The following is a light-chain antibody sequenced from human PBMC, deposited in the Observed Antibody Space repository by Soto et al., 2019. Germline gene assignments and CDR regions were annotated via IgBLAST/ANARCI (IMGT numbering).Light chain of an antibody. CDR1: QCVSSSY. J-gene: IGKJ2*01. CDR2: GAS. Sequence: EIVLTQSPGTLSLSPGERATLSCRASQCVSSSYLAWYQQKPGQAPRLLIYGASSRATGIQDRFSGSGSGTDFTLTISRLEPEDFAVYYCQQYGSSPYTFGQGPKLEIK. V-gene: IGKV3-20*01. CDR3: QQYGSSPYT.